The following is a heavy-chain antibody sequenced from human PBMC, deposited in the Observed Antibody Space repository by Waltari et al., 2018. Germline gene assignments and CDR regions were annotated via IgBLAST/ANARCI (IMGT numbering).Heavy chain of an antibody. CDR2: ISGGGGST. D-gene: IGHD2-21*01. V-gene: IGHV3-23*04. CDR1: GFPFSSYA. J-gene: IGHJ4*02. Sequence: EVQLVESGGGLVQPGGSLRLSCAASGFPFSSYAMSLVRQAPGKGLEWVSAISGGGGSTYYADSVKGRFTISRDNSKNTLYLQMNSLRAEDTAVYYCAKGSVVVVIATPFDYWGQGTLVTVSS. CDR3: AKGSVVVVIATPFDY.